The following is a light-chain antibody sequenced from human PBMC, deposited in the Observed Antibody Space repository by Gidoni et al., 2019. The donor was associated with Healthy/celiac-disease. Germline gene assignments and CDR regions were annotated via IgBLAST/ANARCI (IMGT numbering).Light chain of an antibody. CDR2: GAS. J-gene: IGKJ4*01. CDR1: QSVSSSY. Sequence: SQSVSSSYLAWYQQKPGQAPRLLIYGASSRATGIPDRFSGSGSGTDFTLTISRLEPEDFAVYYCQQYGSSGLTFGGGTKVEIK. CDR3: QQYGSSGLT. V-gene: IGKV3-20*01.